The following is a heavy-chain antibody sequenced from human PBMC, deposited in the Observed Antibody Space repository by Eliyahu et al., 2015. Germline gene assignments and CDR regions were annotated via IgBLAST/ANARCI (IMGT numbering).Heavy chain of an antibody. CDR3: AHRPSSGSYFDY. V-gene: IGHV2-5*02. Sequence: QITLKESGPSLVKPTQTLTLTCPFSXFSLSXNGMGVGWIRQPPGKALEWLALVFWDDDKRYSPSLKSRLTITKDTSKNQVVLTMTNMDPVDTATYYCAHRPSSGSYFDYWGQGTLVTVSS. CDR1: XFSLSXNGMG. CDR2: VFWDDDK. D-gene: IGHD1-26*01. J-gene: IGHJ4*02.